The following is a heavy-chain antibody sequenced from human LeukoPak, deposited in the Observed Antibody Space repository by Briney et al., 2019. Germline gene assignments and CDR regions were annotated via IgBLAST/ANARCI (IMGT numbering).Heavy chain of an antibody. V-gene: IGHV1-58*02. D-gene: IGHD3-22*01. CDR3: AAVDYFDSSVRDY. J-gene: IGHJ4*02. CDR2: IVVGSGNT. Sequence: GASVKVSCKASGFTFTSSAMQWVRQARGQRLEWIGWIVVGSGNTNYAQKFQERVTITRDMSTSTAYMELSSLRSEDTAVYYCAAVDYFDSSVRDYWGQGTLVTVSS. CDR1: GFTFTSSA.